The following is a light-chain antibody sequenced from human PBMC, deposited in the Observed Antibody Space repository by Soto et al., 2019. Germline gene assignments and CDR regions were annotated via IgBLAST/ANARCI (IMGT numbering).Light chain of an antibody. CDR1: QSVSSN. Sequence: EIVMTQSPATLSVSPGERASLSCRASQSVSSNLAWYRQKPGQTPRLLIYATSTRATGVPARFSGSRSGTEFTLTINSLQSEDFAVYYCQQYNNWPPITFGQGTRLEIK. V-gene: IGKV3-15*01. J-gene: IGKJ5*01. CDR3: QQYNNWPPIT. CDR2: ATS.